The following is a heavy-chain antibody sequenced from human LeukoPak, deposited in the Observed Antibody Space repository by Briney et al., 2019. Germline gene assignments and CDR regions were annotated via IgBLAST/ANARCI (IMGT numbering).Heavy chain of an antibody. J-gene: IGHJ3*02. Sequence: GGSLRLSCAASGFTFSSYAMSCVRQAPGKGLEWVSAISGSGGSTYYADSVKGRFTISRDNSKNTLYLQMNGLRAEDTAVYYCANARWGPRHDAFDIWGQGTMVTVSS. D-gene: IGHD5-24*01. V-gene: IGHV3-23*01. CDR3: ANARWGPRHDAFDI. CDR2: ISGSGGST. CDR1: GFTFSSYA.